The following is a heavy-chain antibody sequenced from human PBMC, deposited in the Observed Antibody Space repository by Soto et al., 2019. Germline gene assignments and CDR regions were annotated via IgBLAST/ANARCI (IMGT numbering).Heavy chain of an antibody. CDR3: ARGILTGPPPNNCYYMDV. CDR1: GGTFSSYT. D-gene: IGHD3-9*01. Sequence: SVKVSCKASGGTFSSYTISWVRQAPGQGLEWMGRIIPILGIANYAQKFQGRVTITADKSTSTAYMELSSLRSEDTAVYYCARGILTGPPPNNCYYMDVWGKGTTVTVSS. J-gene: IGHJ6*03. V-gene: IGHV1-69*02. CDR2: IIPILGIA.